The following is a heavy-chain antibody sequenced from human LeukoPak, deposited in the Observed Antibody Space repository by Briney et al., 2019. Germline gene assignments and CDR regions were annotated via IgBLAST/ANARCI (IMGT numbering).Heavy chain of an antibody. CDR1: GFTFSSYW. CDR2: IKQDGSER. Sequence: GGSLRLSCAASGFTFSSYWMSWVRQAPGKGLEWVANIKQDGSERYYVDSVKGRFTISRDNAKNSLYLQMNSLRAEDTVVYYCARGYCSGGSCYSAIFDYWGQGTLVTVSS. CDR3: ARGYCSGGSCYSAIFDY. V-gene: IGHV3-7*03. D-gene: IGHD2-15*01. J-gene: IGHJ4*02.